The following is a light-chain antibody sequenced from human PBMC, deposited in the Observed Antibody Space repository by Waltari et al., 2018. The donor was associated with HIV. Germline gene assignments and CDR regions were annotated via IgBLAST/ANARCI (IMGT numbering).Light chain of an antibody. Sequence: DIQMTQSPPYVLASIGDRVTITRRASDLVLSWLAWYQQKPGKAPKLLIHGESRLQSGAPSRFSGRGSGTNFTLTISSLQPEDSATYYCQQAKSFPITFGQGTRLEIK. CDR1: DLVLSW. V-gene: IGKV1-12*01. J-gene: IGKJ5*01. CDR2: GES. CDR3: QQAKSFPIT.